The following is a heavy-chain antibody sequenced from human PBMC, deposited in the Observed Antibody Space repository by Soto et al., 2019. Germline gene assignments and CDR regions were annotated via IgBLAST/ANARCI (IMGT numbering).Heavy chain of an antibody. CDR3: ARDGDGYNLIAFDI. J-gene: IGHJ3*02. CDR1: GGTFSSYA. V-gene: IGHV1-69*13. Sequence: SVKVSCKASGGTFSSYAISWVRQAPGQGLEWMGGIIPIFGTANYAQKFQGRVTITADESTSTAYMELSSMRSEDTAVYYCARDGDGYNLIAFDIWGQGAMVTVSS. CDR2: IIPIFGTA. D-gene: IGHD5-12*01.